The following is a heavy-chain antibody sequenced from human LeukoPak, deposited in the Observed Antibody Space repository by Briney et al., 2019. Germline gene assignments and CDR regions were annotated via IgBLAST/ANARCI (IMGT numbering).Heavy chain of an antibody. D-gene: IGHD2-2*01. CDR2: IKQDGSEK. V-gene: IGHV3-7*01. J-gene: IGHJ5*02. CDR3: ARDCSSTNCYRGGFDP. Sequence: GSLRLSCAASGFTFGSYWMSWVRQAPGKGLEWVANIKQDGSEKYYVDSVKGRFTISRDNGKNSLYLQINSLRAEDTAVYYCARDCSSTNCYRGGFDPWGQGTLGAVSS. CDR1: GFTFGSYW.